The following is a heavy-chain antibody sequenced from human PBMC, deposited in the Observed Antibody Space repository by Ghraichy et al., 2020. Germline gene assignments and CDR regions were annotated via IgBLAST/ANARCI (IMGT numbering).Heavy chain of an antibody. CDR2: INHSGST. CDR3: VRGGGNYGGKGGAFDI. Sequence: SQTLSLTCAVYGGSFSGYYWSWIRQPPGKGLEWIGEINHSGSTNYNPSLKSRVTISVDTSKNQFSLKLSSVTAADTAVYYCVRGGGNYGGKGGAFDIWGQGTMVTVSS. CDR1: GGSFSGYY. V-gene: IGHV4-34*01. J-gene: IGHJ3*02. D-gene: IGHD4-23*01.